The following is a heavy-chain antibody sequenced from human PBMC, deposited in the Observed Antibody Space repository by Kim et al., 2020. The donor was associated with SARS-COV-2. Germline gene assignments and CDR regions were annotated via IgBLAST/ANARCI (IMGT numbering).Heavy chain of an antibody. CDR2: IWYDGSNK. D-gene: IGHD6-13*01. Sequence: GGSLRLSCAASGFTFSSYGMHWVRQAPGKGLEWVAVIWYDGSNKYYAGSVKGRFTISRDNSTNTLYLQMNSLGAEETAVNYRARDWGGVSSSWTPLDYWGQGTLVTVSS. CDR3: ARDWGGVSSSWTPLDY. CDR1: GFTFSSYG. V-gene: IGHV3-33*01. J-gene: IGHJ4*02.